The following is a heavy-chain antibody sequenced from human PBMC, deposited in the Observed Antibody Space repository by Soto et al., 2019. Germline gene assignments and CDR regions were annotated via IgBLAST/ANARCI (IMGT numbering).Heavy chain of an antibody. D-gene: IGHD3-10*01. CDR1: GFTFGNYW. CDR2: ISGSGGST. J-gene: IGHJ4*02. Sequence: EVQLVESGGGLVQPGGSLRLSCATSGFTFGNYWMYWVRQAPGKGLEWVSSISGSGGSTYYADSVKGRFTISRDNSKNTLYLQMNSLRVEDTAVYYCAKAAYYYGSGSYFPFDYWGQGTLVTVSS. CDR3: AKAAYYYGSGSYFPFDY. V-gene: IGHV3-23*04.